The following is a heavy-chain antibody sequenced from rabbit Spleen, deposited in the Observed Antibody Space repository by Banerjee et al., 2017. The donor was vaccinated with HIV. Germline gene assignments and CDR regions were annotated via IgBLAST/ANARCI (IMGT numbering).Heavy chain of an antibody. D-gene: IGHD3-3*01. V-gene: IGHV1S40*01. CDR1: GFSFSSDYD. Sequence: QSLEESGGGLVQPEGSLTLTCTVSGFSFSSDYDMCWVRQAPGKGLEWIACIRISSGSTWYASWVNGRFTISKTSSTTVSLQMTSLAAADTATYFCARDVDGGSAISRLDIWGQGTLVTVS. J-gene: IGHJ3*01. CDR3: ARDVDGGSAISRLDI. CDR2: IRISSGST.